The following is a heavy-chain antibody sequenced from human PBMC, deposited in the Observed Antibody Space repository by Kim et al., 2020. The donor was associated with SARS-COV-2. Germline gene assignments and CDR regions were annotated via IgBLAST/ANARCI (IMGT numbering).Heavy chain of an antibody. CDR3: ARYFEGYGSGSYYYFDY. CDR1: GGSISSSSYY. V-gene: IGHV4-39*01. J-gene: IGHJ4*02. Sequence: SETLSLTCTVSGGSISSSSYYWGWIRQPPGKGLEWIGSIYYSGSTYYNPSLKSRVTISVDTSKNQFSLKLSSVTAADTAVYYCARYFEGYGSGSYYYFDYWGQGTLVTVSS. CDR2: IYYSGST. D-gene: IGHD3-10*01.